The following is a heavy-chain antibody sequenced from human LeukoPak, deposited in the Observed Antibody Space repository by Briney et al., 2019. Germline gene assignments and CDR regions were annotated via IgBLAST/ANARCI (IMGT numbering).Heavy chain of an antibody. V-gene: IGHV4-59*08. J-gene: IGHJ4*02. CDR2: ISHSGST. CDR1: GGSISNYY. CDR3: AGHHPRNTVDF. D-gene: IGHD2/OR15-2a*01. Sequence: SETLSLTCTVSGGSISNYYWSWIRQPPGKGLEWIGYISHSGSTNYSPSLKSRVTISLDTSKNQFSLRLSSVTAADTAVYYCAGHHPRNTVDFWGQGTLVTVSS.